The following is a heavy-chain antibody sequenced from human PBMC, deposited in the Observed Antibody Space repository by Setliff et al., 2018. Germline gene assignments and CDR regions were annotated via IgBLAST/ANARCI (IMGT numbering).Heavy chain of an antibody. CDR1: GYT. CDR2: ISADNYKTNHLERFTADDGKT. Sequence: GASVKVSCKASGYTWVRQAPGQALEWMGWISADNYKTNHLERFTADDGKTKYVQKFQGRVTMTTDTSTRTTYMELRSLRSDDTAVYYCARVFFGVNDGLYHYFYMDIWGKGTTVTVSS. CDR3: ARVFFGVNDGLYHYFYMDI. V-gene: IGHV1-18*01. J-gene: IGHJ6*03. D-gene: IGHD3-10*01.